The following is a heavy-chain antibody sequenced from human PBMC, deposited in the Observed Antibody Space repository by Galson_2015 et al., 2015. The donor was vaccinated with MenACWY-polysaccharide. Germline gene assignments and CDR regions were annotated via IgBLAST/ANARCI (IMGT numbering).Heavy chain of an antibody. Sequence: SLRLSCAASGFTFSTHAMSWVRQAPGKGLEWISGISASGGSRPNADSVKGRFSISRDNSENMLYLQMNNLRVEDTALYYCAKDMGPGVYDFSWGTFDIWGQGTMVTISS. J-gene: IGHJ3*02. V-gene: IGHV3-23*01. CDR1: GFTFSTHA. CDR3: AKDMGPGVYDFSWGTFDI. CDR2: ISASGGSR. D-gene: IGHD3-16*01.